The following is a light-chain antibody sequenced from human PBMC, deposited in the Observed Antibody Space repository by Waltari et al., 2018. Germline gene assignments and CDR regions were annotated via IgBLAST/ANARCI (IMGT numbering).Light chain of an antibody. V-gene: IGLV3-1*01. Sequence: SYELTQPPSVSVSAGQTASITCSGDTLGGTNACWYQKRPGPSPVLLIYQDNKRPSGIPERFSGSNSGNTATLTISGTQAMDEADYFCQAWDSRNAHVFFGGGTKLTVL. J-gene: IGLJ2*01. CDR1: TLGGTN. CDR3: QAWDSRNAHVF. CDR2: QDN.